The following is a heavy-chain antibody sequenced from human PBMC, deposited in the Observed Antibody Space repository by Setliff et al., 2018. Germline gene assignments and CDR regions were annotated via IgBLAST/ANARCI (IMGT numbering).Heavy chain of an antibody. Sequence: ASVKVSCKASGYTFTSYGVSWVRQAPGQGLEWMGRINPNSGGTNYAQKFEGRVTMTTDTSITTAYMGLTRLTSDDTAVYYCAITKGFGDGWLDPWGQGTLVTVSS. D-gene: IGHD3-10*01. V-gene: IGHV1-2*06. CDR2: INPNSGGT. CDR3: AITKGFGDGWLDP. CDR1: GYTFTSYG. J-gene: IGHJ5*02.